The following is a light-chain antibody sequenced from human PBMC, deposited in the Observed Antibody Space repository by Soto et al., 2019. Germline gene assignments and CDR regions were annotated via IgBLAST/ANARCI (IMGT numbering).Light chain of an antibody. CDR1: SSDVNDYNY. J-gene: IGLJ1*01. CDR3: CSYTGRYSYV. V-gene: IGLV2-11*01. CDR2: DVT. Sequence: QSVLTQPRSVSGSPGQSVTISCTGTSSDVNDYNYVSWYQQHPGKAPKLIIYDVTKRPSGVPDRFSGSKSGNTASLTISGLQAEDEADYYCCSYTGRYSYVFGTGTKVTVL.